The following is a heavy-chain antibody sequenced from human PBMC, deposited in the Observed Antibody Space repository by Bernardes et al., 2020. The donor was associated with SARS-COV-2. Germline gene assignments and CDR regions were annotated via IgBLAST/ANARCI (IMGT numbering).Heavy chain of an antibody. CDR1: GGSISSYY. Sequence: SETLSLTCTVAGGSISSYYWSWIRQPPGKGLEWIGYTHYTGSTDYNPSLKSRVTISIDSSNQFSLRLTSVTAADTAVYFCARIGGMSSFDIWGQGTMVTVSS. J-gene: IGHJ3*02. D-gene: IGHD2-15*01. CDR3: ARIGGMSSFDI. V-gene: IGHV4-59*01. CDR2: THYTGST.